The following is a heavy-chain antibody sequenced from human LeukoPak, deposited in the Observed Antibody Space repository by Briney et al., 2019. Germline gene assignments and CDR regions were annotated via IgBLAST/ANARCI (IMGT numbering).Heavy chain of an antibody. Sequence: SETLSLTRTVSGGSISSSSYYWGWIRQPPGKGLEWIGSIYYSGSTYYNPSLKSRVTISVDTSKNQYSLKLSSVTAADTAVYYCARDPGAYDFWSGYYTWGAFDYWGQGTLVTVSS. V-gene: IGHV4-39*07. CDR1: GGSISSSSYY. D-gene: IGHD3-3*01. CDR3: ARDPGAYDFWSGYYTWGAFDY. CDR2: IYYSGST. J-gene: IGHJ4*02.